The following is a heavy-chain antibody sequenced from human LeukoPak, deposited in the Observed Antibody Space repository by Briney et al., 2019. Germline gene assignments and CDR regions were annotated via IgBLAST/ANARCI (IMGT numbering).Heavy chain of an antibody. D-gene: IGHD3-3*01. J-gene: IGHJ4*02. Sequence: GGSLRLSCAASGFTFSSYWMSWVRQAPGKGLEWVANIKQDGSEKYYVDSVKGRFTISRGNAKNSLYLQMNSLRAEDTAVYYCARNTGDFWSGYYQFDYWGQGTLVTVSS. CDR1: GFTFSSYW. V-gene: IGHV3-7*01. CDR3: ARNTGDFWSGYYQFDY. CDR2: IKQDGSEK.